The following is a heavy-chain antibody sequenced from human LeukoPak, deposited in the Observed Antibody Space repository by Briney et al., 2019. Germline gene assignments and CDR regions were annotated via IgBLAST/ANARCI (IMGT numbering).Heavy chain of an antibody. Sequence: GGSLRLSCAASGFTFSSDEMNWVRQAPGKGVEWVSYISSSGTTTYYADSVKGRFTISRDNAKNSLYLQMNSLRAEDTAVYYCATGGTYWGQGTLVTVSS. D-gene: IGHD3-16*01. CDR3: ATGGTY. CDR1: GFTFSSDE. CDR2: ISSSGTTT. J-gene: IGHJ4*02. V-gene: IGHV3-48*03.